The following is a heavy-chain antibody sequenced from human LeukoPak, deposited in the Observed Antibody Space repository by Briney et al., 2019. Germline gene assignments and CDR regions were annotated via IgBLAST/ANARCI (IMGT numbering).Heavy chain of an antibody. CDR3: ARVKTNYYGSGSSVYYYYYMDV. V-gene: IGHV1-18*01. CDR2: INAYNGNT. Sequence: GASVTVSFKSSGYTFTIYGISWVRQAPGQGLEWMGWINAYNGNTNYAQKLQGRVTMTTDTSTSTAYMELRSLRSDDTAVYYCARVKTNYYGSGSSVYYYYYMDVWGKGTTVTVSS. CDR1: GYTFTIYG. D-gene: IGHD3-10*01. J-gene: IGHJ6*03.